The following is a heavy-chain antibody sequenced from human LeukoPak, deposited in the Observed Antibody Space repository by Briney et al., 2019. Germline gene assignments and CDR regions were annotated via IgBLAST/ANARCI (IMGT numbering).Heavy chain of an antibody. D-gene: IGHD2-15*01. V-gene: IGHV4-38-2*02. J-gene: IGHJ5*02. CDR3: ARGPIAISGANWFDP. CDR2: IYHSGST. Sequence: SETLSLTCTVSGYSINSGYYWGWIRQPPGKGLEWIGSIYHSGSTYYNPSLKSRVTISVDTSQNQFSLRLTSVTAADTAVYYCARGPIAISGANWFDPWGQGTLVTVSS. CDR1: GYSINSGYY.